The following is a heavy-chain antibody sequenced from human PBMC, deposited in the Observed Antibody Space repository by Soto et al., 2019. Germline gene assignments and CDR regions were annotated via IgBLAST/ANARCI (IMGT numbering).Heavy chain of an antibody. CDR1: GGSITSHY. J-gene: IGHJ4*02. D-gene: IGHD2-21*02. CDR3: ARQRTSVVTQAYFDV. CDR2: IYHNGFT. V-gene: IGHV4-59*08. Sequence: TLSLTCTVSGGSITSHYWIWIRQPPGKGLEWIAYIYHNGFTSYNPSLKSRVTISMDTSKNQFSLKLKSVTAADTALYFCARQRTSVVTQAYFDVWGPGSLVT.